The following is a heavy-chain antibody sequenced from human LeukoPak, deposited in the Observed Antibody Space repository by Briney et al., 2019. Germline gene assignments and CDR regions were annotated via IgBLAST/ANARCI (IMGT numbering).Heavy chain of an antibody. D-gene: IGHD1-26*01. Sequence: PSETLSLTCTVSSGSISPFYWSWIRQSPGKGLEWIGHIYYSGSTNYNPSLKSRVTISVDTSKNQFSLKLSSVTAADTAIYYCAREGSTILDYWGQGTLVTVSS. V-gene: IGHV4-59*01. CDR1: SGSISPFY. CDR3: AREGSTILDY. J-gene: IGHJ4*02. CDR2: IYYSGST.